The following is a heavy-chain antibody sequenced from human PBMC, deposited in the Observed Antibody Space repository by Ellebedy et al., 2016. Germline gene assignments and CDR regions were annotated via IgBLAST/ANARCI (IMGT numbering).Heavy chain of an antibody. CDR1: GGTFTSYA. V-gene: IGHV1-69*06. J-gene: IGHJ4*02. CDR3: ARAGGDYGDSPGYFDY. CDR2: VIPFYASA. D-gene: IGHD4-17*01. Sequence: SVKVSCXASGGTFTSYAINWVRQAPGQGLEWMGGVIPFYASATYAQKFKGRVTISADKSINTADMEVTSLTSEDTAMYYCARAGGDYGDSPGYFDYWGQGTLVTVSS.